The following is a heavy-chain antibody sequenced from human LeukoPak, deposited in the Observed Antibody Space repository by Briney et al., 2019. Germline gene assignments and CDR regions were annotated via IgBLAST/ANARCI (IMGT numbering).Heavy chain of an antibody. CDR3: ARGLAVAGPDY. D-gene: IGHD6-13*01. V-gene: IGHV3-21*01. CDR1: GFTFDDYA. CDR2: ISTSNSYI. J-gene: IGHJ4*02. Sequence: PGGSLRLSCAASGFTFDDYAMHWVRQAPGKGPEWVSCISTSNSYIYYADSVKGRFTISRDNAKNSLYLQMNSLRAEDTALYYRARGLAVAGPDYWGQGTLVTVSS.